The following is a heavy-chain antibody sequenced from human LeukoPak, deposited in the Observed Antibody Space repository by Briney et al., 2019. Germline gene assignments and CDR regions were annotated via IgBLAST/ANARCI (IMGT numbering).Heavy chain of an antibody. D-gene: IGHD5-18*01. CDR3: ARGWGQLWFYFDY. J-gene: IGHJ4*02. CDR2: IYHSGST. CDR1: GGSISSDGYY. V-gene: IGHV4-30-2*01. Sequence: SETLSLTCTVSGGSISSDGYYWSWIRQPRGKGLEWIGYIYHSGSTYYNPSIKSRVTISVDRSKNPFSLKLSSVTAADTAVYYCARGWGQLWFYFDYWGQGTLVTVSS.